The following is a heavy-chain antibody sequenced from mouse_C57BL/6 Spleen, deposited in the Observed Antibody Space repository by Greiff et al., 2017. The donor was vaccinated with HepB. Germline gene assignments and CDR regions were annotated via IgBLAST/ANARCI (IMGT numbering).Heavy chain of an antibody. CDR3: AREDITTVVGDY. J-gene: IGHJ2*01. CDR1: GFTFSSYA. D-gene: IGHD1-1*01. CDR2: ISDGGSYT. Sequence: EVQGVESGGGLVKPGGSLKLSCAASGFTFSSYAMSWVRQTPEKRLEWVATISDGGSYTYYPDNVKGRFTISRDNAKNNLYLQMSHLKSEDTAMYYCAREDITTVVGDYWGQGTTLTVSS. V-gene: IGHV5-4*01.